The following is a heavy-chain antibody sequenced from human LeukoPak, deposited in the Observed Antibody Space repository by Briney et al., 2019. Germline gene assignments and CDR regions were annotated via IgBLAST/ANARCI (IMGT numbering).Heavy chain of an antibody. CDR3: AKGRAGDHAEGYYYYYGMDV. J-gene: IGHJ6*02. Sequence: PGGSLRLSCAASGFTFDDYAMHWVRQAPGKGLEWVSLISWDGGSTYYADSVKGRFTISRDNSKNSLYLQMNSLRAEDTALYYCAKGRAGDHAEGYYYYYGMDVWGQGTTVTVSS. CDR1: GFTFDDYA. D-gene: IGHD2-21*02. CDR2: ISWDGGST. V-gene: IGHV3-43D*03.